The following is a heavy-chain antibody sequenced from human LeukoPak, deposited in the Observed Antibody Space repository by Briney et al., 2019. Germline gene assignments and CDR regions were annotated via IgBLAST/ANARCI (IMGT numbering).Heavy chain of an antibody. CDR1: GFTFDDYG. D-gene: IGHD3-10*01. CDR2: IKQDGTET. J-gene: IGHJ4*02. V-gene: IGHV3-7*01. CDR3: AKLAKYFYGSETYYFFEH. Sequence: GGSLRLSCAASGFTFDDYGMSWVRQAPGKGLEWVANIKQDGTETYYVDSVKGRFTISRDNAKNSLYLQMNSLRVEDTAVYYCAKLAKYFYGSETYYFFEHWGQGTPVTASS.